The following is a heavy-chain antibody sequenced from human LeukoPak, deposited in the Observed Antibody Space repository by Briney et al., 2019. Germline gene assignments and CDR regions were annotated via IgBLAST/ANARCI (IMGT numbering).Heavy chain of an antibody. CDR2: INPNSGGT. Sequence: ASVKVSCKASGYTFTGYYMHWVRQAPGQGLEWMGWINPNSGGTNYAQKFQGRVTMTRDTSISTAYMELSRLRSDDTAVYYCARGSRYCRSTSCSRDLYYFDYWGQGTLVTVSS. V-gene: IGHV1-2*02. D-gene: IGHD2-2*01. CDR1: GYTFTGYY. CDR3: ARGSRYCRSTSCSRDLYYFDY. J-gene: IGHJ4*02.